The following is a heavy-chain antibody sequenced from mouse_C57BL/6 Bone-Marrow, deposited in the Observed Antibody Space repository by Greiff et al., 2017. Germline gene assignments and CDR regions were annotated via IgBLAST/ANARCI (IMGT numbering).Heavy chain of an antibody. CDR2: IDPENGDT. Sequence: VQLQQSGAELVRPGASVKLSCTASGFNIKDDYMHWVKQRPEQGLEWIGWIDPENGDTEYASKFQGKATITADTSSNTAYLQLSLTSEDSAVYYCTTGGTYWCFDVWGTGTTITVSS. CDR1: GFNIKDDY. CDR3: TTGGTYWCFDV. V-gene: IGHV14-4*01. D-gene: IGHD2-14*01. J-gene: IGHJ1*03.